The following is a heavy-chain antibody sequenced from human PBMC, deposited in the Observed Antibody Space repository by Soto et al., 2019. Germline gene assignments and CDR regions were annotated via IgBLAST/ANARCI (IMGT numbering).Heavy chain of an antibody. V-gene: IGHV4-31*01. Sequence: QVQLQESGPGQVKPSQTLPLTCTVSGGSISSDGDYWSWIRQHPGKGLEWIGYIYYSGSTYYNPSLKCLITIPVDTSKNQFTRKLSCVTAADTAVYYCARLRGVATIIYYYGMDVLGQGTTATVSS. D-gene: IGHD5-12*01. CDR1: GGSISSDGDY. CDR2: IYYSGST. CDR3: ARLRGVATIIYYYGMDV. J-gene: IGHJ6*02.